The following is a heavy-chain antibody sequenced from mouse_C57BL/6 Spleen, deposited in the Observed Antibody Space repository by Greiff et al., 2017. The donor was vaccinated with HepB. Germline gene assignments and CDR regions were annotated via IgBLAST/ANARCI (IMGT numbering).Heavy chain of an antibody. D-gene: IGHD3-3*01. CDR1: GFTFSSYG. CDR2: ISSGGSYT. CDR3: ARRGGTAYWYFDV. V-gene: IGHV5-6*02. Sequence: EVKLQESGGDLVKPGGSLKLSCAASGFTFSSYGMSWVRQTPDKRLEWVATISSGGSYTYYPDSVKGRFTISRDNAKNTLYLQMSSLKSEDTAMYYCARRGGTAYWYFDVWGTGTTVTVSS. J-gene: IGHJ1*03.